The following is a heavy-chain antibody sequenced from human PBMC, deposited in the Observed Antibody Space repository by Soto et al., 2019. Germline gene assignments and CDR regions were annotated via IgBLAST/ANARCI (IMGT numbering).Heavy chain of an antibody. J-gene: IGHJ4*02. D-gene: IGHD2-8*02. V-gene: IGHV3-74*01. CDR3: ARDYWAQVDH. CDR1: GFTFSEYW. CDR2: ISSDGTST. Sequence: EVQLVESGGGLVQRGGSLRLSCVASGFTFSEYWMHWVRQAPGKGLVWVSRISSDGTSTNYADSVDGRFTISRDNARNTLYLQVNSLRAEDSAVYYCARDYWAQVDHWGQGTLVTVSS.